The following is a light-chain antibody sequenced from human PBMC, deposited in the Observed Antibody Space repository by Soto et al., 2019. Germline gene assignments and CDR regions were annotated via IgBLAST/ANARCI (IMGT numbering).Light chain of an antibody. CDR1: QGISIW. CDR2: AAS. CDR3: QQVNSFPPT. J-gene: IGKJ4*01. Sequence: DIQMAQSPSSVSASVGDRVTISCRASQGISIWLAWYQQKPGKAPKLLVYAASNLQSGVPSRFSGSGSGTHFTLTISSLQPEDFATYYCQQVNSFPPTFGGGTKVEIK. V-gene: IGKV1-12*01.